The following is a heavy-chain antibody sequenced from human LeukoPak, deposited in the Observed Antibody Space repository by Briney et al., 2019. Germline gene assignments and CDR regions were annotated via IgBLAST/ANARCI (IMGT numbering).Heavy chain of an antibody. V-gene: IGHV5-10-1*01. D-gene: IGHD3-10*01. Sequence: GGALEISFKGSGCRFTSYWIRWGRPKAGRGGGGMGRIDPSDSYTNYSPSFQGDVTISADKSITTAYLQWSSLKASDTAMYYCARHVRGPYRSGSPIFDYWGQGTLVTVSS. J-gene: IGHJ4*02. CDR2: IDPSDSYT. CDR3: ARHVRGPYRSGSPIFDY. CDR1: GCRFTSYW.